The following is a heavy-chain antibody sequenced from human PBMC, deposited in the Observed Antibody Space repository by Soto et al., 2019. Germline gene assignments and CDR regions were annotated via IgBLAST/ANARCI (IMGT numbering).Heavy chain of an antibody. J-gene: IGHJ3*02. Sequence: QVQLVESGGGLFKPGGSLRLSCAASGFTFSDYYMSWIRQAPGKGLEWVSYISSSRNYTNYADSVKGRFTISRDNAKNFLYLQMRSVTGEDTAVYHCARDLRRNSGCYFDIWGLGTMVTVSS. CDR3: ARDLRRNSGCYFDI. D-gene: IGHD1-26*01. CDR2: ISSSRNYT. V-gene: IGHV3-11*05. CDR1: GFTFSDYY.